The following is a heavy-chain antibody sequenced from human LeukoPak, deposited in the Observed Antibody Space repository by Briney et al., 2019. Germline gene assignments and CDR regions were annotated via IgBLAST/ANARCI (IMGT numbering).Heavy chain of an antibody. V-gene: IGHV4-59*01. Sequence: PSETLSLTCTVSGGSISSYYWSWIRQPPGKGLEWIGYIYYSGSTNYNPSLKSRVTISVDTSKNQFSLKLSSVTAADTAVYYCARSGVRIDAFDIWGQGAMVTVSS. CDR3: ARSGVRIDAFDI. D-gene: IGHD5-12*01. CDR1: GGSISSYY. CDR2: IYYSGST. J-gene: IGHJ3*02.